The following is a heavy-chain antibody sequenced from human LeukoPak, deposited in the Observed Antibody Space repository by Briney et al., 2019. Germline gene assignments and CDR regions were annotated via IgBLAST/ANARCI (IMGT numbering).Heavy chain of an antibody. D-gene: IGHD3-3*01. CDR3: ASFWRDY. V-gene: IGHV4-34*01. J-gene: IGHJ4*02. CDR1: GGSFSGYY. CDR2: INHSGST. Sequence: SETLSLTCAVYGGSFSGYYWSWIRQPPGKGLEWIGEINHSGSTNYNPSLKSRVTISVDTSKNQFSLKLSSVTAADTAVYYCASFWRDYWGQGTLVTVSS.